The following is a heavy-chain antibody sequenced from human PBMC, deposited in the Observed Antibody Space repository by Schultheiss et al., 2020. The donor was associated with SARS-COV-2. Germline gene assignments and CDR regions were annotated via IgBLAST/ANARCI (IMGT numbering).Heavy chain of an antibody. CDR3: ATYYYDTRGFDY. V-gene: IGHV4-39*01. CDR1: GGSVSSSSYY. Sequence: GSLRLSCTVSGGSVSSSSYYWGWIRQPPGKGLEWIGSIYYSGSTYYNPSLKSRVTISVDTSKNQFSLKLSSVTAADTAVYYCATYYYDTRGFDYWGQGTLVTVSS. D-gene: IGHD3-22*01. CDR2: IYYSGST. J-gene: IGHJ4*02.